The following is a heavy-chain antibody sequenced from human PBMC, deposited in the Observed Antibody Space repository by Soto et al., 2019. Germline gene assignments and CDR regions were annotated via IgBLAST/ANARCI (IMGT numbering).Heavy chain of an antibody. CDR3: ARRAKAILVPNY. D-gene: IGHD2-21*01. CDR2: TDRTGST. Sequence: QVQLQQWGPGLLKPSETLSLTCAVYGGSFSDYYWNWIRPSPGQGLEWIGETDRTGSTTYTPSLKSRVHISIDTSKNQFSLHMSSVSAADTAIYYCARRAKAILVPNYWGQGTLVTVSS. V-gene: IGHV4-34*01. CDR1: GGSFSDYY. J-gene: IGHJ4*02.